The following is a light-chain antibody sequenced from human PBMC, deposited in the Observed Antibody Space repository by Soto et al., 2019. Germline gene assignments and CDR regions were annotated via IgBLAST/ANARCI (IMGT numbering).Light chain of an antibody. CDR3: QQRSNWLT. CDR1: QNVVNY. Sequence: EIVLTQSPATLSLSPGERATLSCRASQNVVNYLAWYQHKPGQAPRLLIYDASNRATGIPARFSGSGSGTDFTLTISSLEPEDSAVYYCQQRSNWLTFGGGTKVEIK. CDR2: DAS. V-gene: IGKV3-11*01. J-gene: IGKJ4*01.